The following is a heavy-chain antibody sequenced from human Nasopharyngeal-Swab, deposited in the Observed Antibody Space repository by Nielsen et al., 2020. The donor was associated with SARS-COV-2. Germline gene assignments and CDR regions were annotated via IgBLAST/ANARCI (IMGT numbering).Heavy chain of an antibody. D-gene: IGHD6-6*01. CDR2: IYYSGST. Sequence: SETLSLTCTVSGGSISSYYWSWIRQPPGKGLEWIGYIYYSGSTYYNPSLKSRVTISVDTSKNQFFLKLSSVTAADTAVYYCARWYSGSSGADYFDYWGQGTLVTVSS. V-gene: IGHV4-59*08. CDR1: GGSISSYY. J-gene: IGHJ4*02. CDR3: ARWYSGSSGADYFDY.